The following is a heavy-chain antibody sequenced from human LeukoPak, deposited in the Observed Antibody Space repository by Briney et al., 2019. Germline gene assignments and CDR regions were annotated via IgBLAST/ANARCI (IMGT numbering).Heavy chain of an antibody. CDR2: ISSSSSYI. CDR3: ARDRGQQLALDY. D-gene: IGHD6-13*01. V-gene: IGHV3-11*06. J-gene: IGHJ4*02. CDR1: GFTFSDYY. Sequence: GGSLRLSCAASGFTFSDYYMSWIRQAPGKGLEWVSSISSSSSYIYYADSVKGRFTISRDNAKNSLYLQMNSLRAEDTAVYYCARDRGQQLALDYWGQGTLVTVSS.